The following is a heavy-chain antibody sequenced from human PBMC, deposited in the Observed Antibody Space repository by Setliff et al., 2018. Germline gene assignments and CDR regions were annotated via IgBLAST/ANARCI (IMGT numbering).Heavy chain of an antibody. CDR3: ARVVYYASGSSLSYGMDV. D-gene: IGHD3-10*01. CDR1: GYSFTSYG. Sequence: ASVKVSCKASGYSFTSYGISWVRQAPGQGLEWMGWISAYNDNKNYAQKFQGRVTMTTDTSTNTVFMELRSLRSDGTAMFYCARVVYYASGSSLSYGMDVWGQGTAVTVSS. J-gene: IGHJ6*02. CDR2: ISAYNDNK. V-gene: IGHV1-18*01.